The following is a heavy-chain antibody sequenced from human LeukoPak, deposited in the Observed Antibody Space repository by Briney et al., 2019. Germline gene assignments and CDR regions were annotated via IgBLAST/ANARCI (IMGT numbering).Heavy chain of an antibody. D-gene: IGHD1-1*01. V-gene: IGHV3-23*01. Sequence: GGSLRLSCAASGFTFSSYAMSWVRQAPGKGLEWVSAISGSGGSTYYADSVKGRFTISRDNSKNTLYLQMNSLKTEDTAVYHCTRDRGAYNLFDYWGQGTLVTVSS. CDR1: GFTFSSYA. J-gene: IGHJ4*02. CDR3: TRDRGAYNLFDY. CDR2: ISGSGGST.